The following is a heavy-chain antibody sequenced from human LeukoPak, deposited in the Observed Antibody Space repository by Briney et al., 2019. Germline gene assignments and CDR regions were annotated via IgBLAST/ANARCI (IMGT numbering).Heavy chain of an antibody. CDR3: ARERYSGWYPAFGI. CDR1: GGSISSYY. D-gene: IGHD6-19*01. V-gene: IGHV4-4*07. Sequence: PSETLSLTCTVSGGSISSYYWSWIRQPAGKGLEWIGRIYSSGSTNYSPSLKSRVTMSVDTSKNQFSLKLNSVTAADTAVYYCARERYSGWYPAFGIWGQGTMVTVSS. CDR2: IYSSGST. J-gene: IGHJ3*02.